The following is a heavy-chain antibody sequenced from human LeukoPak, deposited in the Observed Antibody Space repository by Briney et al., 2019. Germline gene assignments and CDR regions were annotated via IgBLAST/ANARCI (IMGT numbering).Heavy chain of an antibody. CDR3: ARGDNLTGYSRY. D-gene: IGHD3-9*01. CDR2: ISSNGGST. CDR1: GFTFSSYA. Sequence: GGSLRLSCAASGFTFSSYAMHSGRQPPGKGLEYVSGISSNGGSTYYANSVKGRYTISRDNTKNTVYLQMGSLRAEDMAVYYCARGDNLTGYSRYWGQGTLVTVSS. J-gene: IGHJ4*02. V-gene: IGHV3-64*01.